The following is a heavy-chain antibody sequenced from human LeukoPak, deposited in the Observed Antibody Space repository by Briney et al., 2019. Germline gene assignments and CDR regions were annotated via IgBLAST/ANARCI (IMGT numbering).Heavy chain of an antibody. Sequence: GGSLRLPCAASGFTFSSYAMSWVRQAPGKGLEWVSAISGSGGSTYYADSVKGRFTISRDNSKNTLYLQMNSLRAEDTAVYYCAGDCSSTSCYYYMDVWGKGTTVTVSS. CDR1: GFTFSSYA. J-gene: IGHJ6*03. CDR2: ISGSGGST. V-gene: IGHV3-23*01. CDR3: AGDCSSTSCYYYMDV. D-gene: IGHD2-2*01.